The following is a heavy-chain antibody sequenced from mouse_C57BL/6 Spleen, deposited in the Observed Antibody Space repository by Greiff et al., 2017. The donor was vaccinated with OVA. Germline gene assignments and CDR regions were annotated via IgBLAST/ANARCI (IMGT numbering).Heavy chain of an antibody. CDR1: GYTFTSYW. Sequence: QVHLKQSGAELVRPGSSVKLSCKASGYTFTSYWMDWVKQRPGQGLEWIGNIYPSDSETHYNQKFKDKATLTVDKSSSTAYMQLSSLTSEDSAVYDCGRSFHYGYVDYGGQGTTLTVSS. CDR3: GRSFHYGYVDY. D-gene: IGHD1-1*02. J-gene: IGHJ2*01. CDR2: IYPSDSET. V-gene: IGHV1-61*01.